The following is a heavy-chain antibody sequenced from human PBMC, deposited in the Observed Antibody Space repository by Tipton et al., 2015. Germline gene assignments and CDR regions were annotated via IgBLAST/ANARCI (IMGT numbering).Heavy chain of an antibody. Sequence: GLVKPSETLSLTCAVSAYSISTDYYWVWIRQPPGKGLEWIGTISHSGSTYYTPSLKSRVTISADTSKNQFSLRLSSVTAADMAVYYCARDLEHGMDVWGHGTTVTVSS. D-gene: IGHD5-24*01. CDR2: ISHSGST. CDR1: AYSISTDYY. J-gene: IGHJ6*02. V-gene: IGHV4-38-2*02. CDR3: ARDLEHGMDV.